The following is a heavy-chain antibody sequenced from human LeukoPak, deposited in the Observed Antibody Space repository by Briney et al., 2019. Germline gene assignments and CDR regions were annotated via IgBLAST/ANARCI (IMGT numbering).Heavy chain of an antibody. CDR3: ARVADIVVVPAAMQWFDP. Sequence: SETQSLTCTVYGGSFSGYYWSWIRQPPGKGLEWIGEINHSGSTNYNPSLKSRVTISVDTSKNQFSLKLSSVTAADTAVYYCARVADIVVVPAAMQWFDPWGQGALVTVSS. V-gene: IGHV4-34*01. D-gene: IGHD2-2*01. J-gene: IGHJ5*02. CDR1: GGSFSGYY. CDR2: INHSGST.